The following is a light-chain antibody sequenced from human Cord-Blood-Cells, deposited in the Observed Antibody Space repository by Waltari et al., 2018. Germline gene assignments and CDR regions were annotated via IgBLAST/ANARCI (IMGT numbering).Light chain of an antibody. J-gene: IGKJ2*03. CDR3: QQYYSTPYS. CDR1: QSVLYSSNNKNY. CDR2: WAS. V-gene: IGKV4-1*01. Sequence: DIVMTQSPYSLAVSLGERATINCKSSQSVLYSSNNKNYLAWYQQKPGQPPKLLIYWASTRESGVPDRFSGSGSGTDFTLTISSLQAEDVAFYYCQQYYSTPYSFGQGTKLEIK.